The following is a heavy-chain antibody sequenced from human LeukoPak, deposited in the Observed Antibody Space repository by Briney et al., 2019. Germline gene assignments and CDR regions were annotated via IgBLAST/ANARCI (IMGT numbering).Heavy chain of an antibody. V-gene: IGHV1-2*02. Sequence: ASVKVSCKASGYTFTDYYMHWLRQAPGQGLEWMGWMHPNSGGTNYAQKFQGRVTITRNTSIITAYMELSSLRSEDTAVYYCARGRDYSNYHDYWGQGTLVTVSS. CDR3: ARGRDYSNYHDY. D-gene: IGHD4-11*01. CDR1: GYTFTDYY. J-gene: IGHJ4*02. CDR2: MHPNSGGT.